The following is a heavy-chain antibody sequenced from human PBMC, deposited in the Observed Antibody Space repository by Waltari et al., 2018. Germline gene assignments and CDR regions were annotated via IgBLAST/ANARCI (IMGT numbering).Heavy chain of an antibody. Sequence: EVQLVESGGGLVHHGESLRPSCAAFGFPVSRSTRGWVRQAPGKGLEWIALIYDAGSTYYADSVRGRFTSSRDYSKNTFHLQMNSLRVEDTAIYYCARARDEETAMVYFDHWGQGTLVSVSS. CDR3: ARARDEETAMVYFDH. V-gene: IGHV3-66*02. CDR1: GFPVSRST. J-gene: IGHJ4*02. D-gene: IGHD5-18*01. CDR2: IYDAGST.